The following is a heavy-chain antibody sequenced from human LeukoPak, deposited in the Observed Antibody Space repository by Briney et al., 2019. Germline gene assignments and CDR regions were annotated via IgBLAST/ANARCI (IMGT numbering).Heavy chain of an antibody. CDR1: GSSISSTTFY. CDR2: IYYSGTT. D-gene: IGHD2-2*02. Sequence: SETLSLTCTVSGSSISSTTFYWGWIRQPPGKGLEWIGNIYYSGTTYYNPSLKSRVTISVDTSKNQFSLKLSSVTAADTAVYYCAGRCISTTCYNYWGQGTLVTVSS. J-gene: IGHJ4*02. CDR3: AGRCISTTCYNY. V-gene: IGHV4-39*01.